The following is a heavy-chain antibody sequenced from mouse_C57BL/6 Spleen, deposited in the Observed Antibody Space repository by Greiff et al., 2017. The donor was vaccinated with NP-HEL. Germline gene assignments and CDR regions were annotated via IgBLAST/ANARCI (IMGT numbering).Heavy chain of an antibody. CDR3: ARNCVSSSWFAY. V-gene: IGHV1-64*01. D-gene: IGHD1-1*01. CDR1: GYTFTSYW. Sequence: VQLQQSGAELVKPGASVKLSCKASGYTFTSYWMHWVKQRPGQGLEWIGMIHPNSGSTNYNEKFKSKATLTVDKSSSTAYMQLSSLPSEDSAFYYCARNCVSSSWFAYWGQGTLVTVSA. CDR2: IHPNSGST. J-gene: IGHJ3*01.